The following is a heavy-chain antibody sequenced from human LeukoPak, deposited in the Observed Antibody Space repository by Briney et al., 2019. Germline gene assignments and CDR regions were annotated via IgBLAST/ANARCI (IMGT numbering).Heavy chain of an antibody. CDR3: AREVRGDWFDP. J-gene: IGHJ5*02. CDR1: GFTVSSNY. CDR2: IYSGGST. V-gene: IGHV3-53*01. Sequence: GGSLRLSCAASGFTVSSNYMSWVRQAPGKGLEWVSVIYSGGSTYYADSVKGRFTISRDNSKSTLYLQMNSLRAEDTAVYYCAREVRGDWFDPWGQGTLVTVSS. D-gene: IGHD4-11*01.